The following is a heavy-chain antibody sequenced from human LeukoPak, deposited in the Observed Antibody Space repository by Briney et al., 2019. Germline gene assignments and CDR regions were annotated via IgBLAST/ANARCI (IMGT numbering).Heavy chain of an antibody. Sequence: ASVKVSCKASGYTFTNYYFHWVRQAPGQGLEWMGIINPSGGSTSYAQKFQGRVTMTRDTSTSTVYMELSSLRSEDTAVYYCARAFAGPFSGPNYWGQGTLVSVSS. J-gene: IGHJ4*02. CDR3: ARAFAGPFSGPNY. CDR2: INPSGGST. CDR1: GYTFTNYY. D-gene: IGHD6-25*01. V-gene: IGHV1-46*01.